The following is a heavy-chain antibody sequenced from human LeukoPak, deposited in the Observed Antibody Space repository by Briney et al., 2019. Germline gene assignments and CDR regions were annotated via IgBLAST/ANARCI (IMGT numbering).Heavy chain of an antibody. V-gene: IGHV3-23*01. CDR2: ICSNGGT. J-gene: IGHJ4*02. D-gene: IGHD3-16*01. Sequence: GGSLCLSCAASGVSLSSFAMSWVRQGPARGLEWVSGICSNGGTFYTASVTGRFTLSSDSSRNTLSFQLSNLRAADTAIYYFAKAIWVSSTDAGRWGQGTLVTVSS. CDR3: AKAIWVSSTDAGR. CDR1: GVSLSSFA.